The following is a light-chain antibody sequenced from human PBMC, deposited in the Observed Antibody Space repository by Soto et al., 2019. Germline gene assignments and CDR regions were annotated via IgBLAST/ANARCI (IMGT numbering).Light chain of an antibody. J-gene: IGKJ2*01. CDR1: QSLVHSDGNTY. V-gene: IGKV2-30*02. Sequence: DVVMTQSPLSLPVTLGQPASISCRSSQSLVHSDGNTYLNWFQQRPGQSPRRLISKVSNRDSGVRDRFSGSASGTDFTLKISRVEAEDVGVYYCMRGTHLPYTFGQGTKLEIK. CDR2: KVS. CDR3: MRGTHLPYT.